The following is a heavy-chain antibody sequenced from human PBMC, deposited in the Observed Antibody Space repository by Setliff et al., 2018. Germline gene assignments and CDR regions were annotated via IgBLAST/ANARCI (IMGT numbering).Heavy chain of an antibody. D-gene: IGHD6-6*01. V-gene: IGHV5-51*01. CDR2: IXXXXXXX. J-gene: IGHJ3*02. Sequence: GESLKTSWKGSGYNFTIYWNGWVRQMFGKRLELRGXIXXXXXXXXXXXXXQGQXXISADKSIATAYLQWSSLKASDAAIYYCVKAARPFDAFDIWGQGSTVTVSS. CDR3: VKAARPFDAFDI. CDR1: GYNFTIYW.